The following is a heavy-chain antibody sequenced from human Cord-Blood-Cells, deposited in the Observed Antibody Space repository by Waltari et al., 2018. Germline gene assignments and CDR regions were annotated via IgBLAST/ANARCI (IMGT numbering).Heavy chain of an antibody. Sequence: QVQLQQSGPGLVKPSQTLSLTCAISGDSVSTNSAAWTWIRQSPPRGLEWLGTTYNSSKWYNDYAVSGKSRITINPVTSKNPFSLQLNSVTPEDTAVYYCARDHCSSTSCYNYWYFDLWGRGTRVTVSS. D-gene: IGHD2-2*02. CDR1: GDSVSTNSAA. CDR2: TYNSSKWYN. J-gene: IGHJ2*01. CDR3: ARDHCSSTSCYNYWYFDL. V-gene: IGHV6-1*01.